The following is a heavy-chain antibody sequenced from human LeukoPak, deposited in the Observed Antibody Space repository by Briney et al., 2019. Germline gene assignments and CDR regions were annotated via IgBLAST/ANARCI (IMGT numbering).Heavy chain of an antibody. D-gene: IGHD2-2*03. CDR3: ARNPVLDIVVVPAAIFDY. CDR1: GYSISSGYY. Sequence: PSETLSLTCAVSGYSISSGYYWGWIRQPPGKGLEWIGSIYHSGSTYYNPSLKSRVTISVDTSKNQFSLKLSSATAADTALYYCARNPVLDIVVVPAAIFDYWGQGTLVTVSS. J-gene: IGHJ4*02. CDR2: IYHSGST. V-gene: IGHV4-38-2*01.